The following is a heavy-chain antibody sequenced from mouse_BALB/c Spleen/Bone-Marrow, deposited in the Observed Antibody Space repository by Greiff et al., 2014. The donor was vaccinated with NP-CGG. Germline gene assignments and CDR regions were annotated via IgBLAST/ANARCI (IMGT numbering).Heavy chain of an antibody. CDR2: INPDSSTI. D-gene: IGHD4-1*01. CDR1: GFDFSRYW. CDR3: ARPAVGRYFDY. J-gene: IGHJ2*01. V-gene: IGHV4-1*02. Sequence: EVKLVESGGGLVQPGGSLKLSCAASGFDFSRYWMSWVRQAPGKGLEWIGEINPDSSTINYAPSLKDKFIISRDNAKNTLYLQMRKVEYEDTALYYCARPAVGRYFDYWGQGTTLTVSS.